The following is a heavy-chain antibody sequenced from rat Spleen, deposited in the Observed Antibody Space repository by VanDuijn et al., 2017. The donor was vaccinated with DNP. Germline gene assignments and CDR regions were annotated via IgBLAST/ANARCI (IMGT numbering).Heavy chain of an antibody. CDR3: ASGNNFGIAY. J-gene: IGHJ3*01. D-gene: IGHD1-10*01. Sequence: QVQVWESGPGLVQPSQTLSLTCTVSGFSLTNFGVSWVRQPPGKGLEWIGAVWSGGSTDYNSALESRLSISRDTSKSQVLLKMNSLQTEDTGMYFCASGNNFGIAYWGQGTLVTVSS. CDR1: GFSLTNFG. V-gene: IGHV2-16*01. CDR2: VWSGGST.